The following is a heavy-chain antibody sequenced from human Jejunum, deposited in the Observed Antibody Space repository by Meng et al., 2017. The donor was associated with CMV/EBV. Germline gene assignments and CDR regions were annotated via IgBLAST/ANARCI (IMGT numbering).Heavy chain of an antibody. Sequence: CKASGYPFTAYWTHWVRQAPGQGLEWMGRIHPNAGSIDYAQKFQGRVTMTRDTSISTVYMDLSSLTSDDTAVYYCTRDYSGNWAIDYWGQGTLVTVSS. CDR3: TRDYSGNWAIDY. D-gene: IGHD4-23*01. J-gene: IGHJ4*02. CDR2: IHPNAGSI. CDR1: GYPFTAYW. V-gene: IGHV1-2*06.